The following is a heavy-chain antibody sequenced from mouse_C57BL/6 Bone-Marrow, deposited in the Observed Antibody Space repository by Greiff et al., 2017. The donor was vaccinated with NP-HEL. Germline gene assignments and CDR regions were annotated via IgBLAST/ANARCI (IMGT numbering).Heavy chain of an antibody. CDR3: ARRLIDYYGSPYFDY. J-gene: IGHJ2*01. Sequence: DVKLVESGGDLVKPGGSLKLSCAASGFTFSSYGMSWVRQTPDKRLEWVATISSGGSYTYYPDSVKGRFTISRDNAKNTLYLQMSSLKSEDTAMYYCARRLIDYYGSPYFDYWGQGTTLTVSS. D-gene: IGHD1-1*01. V-gene: IGHV5-6*02. CDR2: ISSGGSYT. CDR1: GFTFSSYG.